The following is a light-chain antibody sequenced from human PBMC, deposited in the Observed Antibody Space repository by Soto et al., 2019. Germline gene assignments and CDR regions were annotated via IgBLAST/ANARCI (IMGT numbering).Light chain of an antibody. J-gene: IGKJ3*01. CDR3: QQYNNWPPFT. CDR1: QTISSN. Sequence: DIVMTQSPATLSVSPGERATLSCRASQTISSNLAWYQQKPGQTPRLLIYGASTRAAGIPARFSGSGSGTDFSLTITSLQSEDFAVDYWQQYNNWPPFTFGPGTKVDI. CDR2: GAS. V-gene: IGKV3-15*01.